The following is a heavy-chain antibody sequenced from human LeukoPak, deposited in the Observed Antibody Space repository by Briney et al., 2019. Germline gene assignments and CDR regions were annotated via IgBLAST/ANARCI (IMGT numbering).Heavy chain of an antibody. CDR3: ARDPGLYCSSTSCYESWFDP. J-gene: IGHJ5*02. V-gene: IGHV1-2*02. Sequence: GASVKVSCKASGSTFSSYAISWVRQAPGQGLEWMGWINPNSGGTNYAQKFQGRVTMTRDTSISTAYMELSRLRSDDTAVYYCARDPGLYCSSTSCYESWFDPWGQGTLVTVSS. CDR2: INPNSGGT. CDR1: GSTFSSYA. D-gene: IGHD2-2*01.